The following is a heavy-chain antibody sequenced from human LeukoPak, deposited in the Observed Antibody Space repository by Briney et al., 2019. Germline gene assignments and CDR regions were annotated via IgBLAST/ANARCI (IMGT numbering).Heavy chain of an antibody. CDR2: IYYTGSP. J-gene: IGHJ4*02. D-gene: IGHD2-15*01. Sequence: SETLSLTCTVSGGSISSSSYYWGWIRQPPGKGLEWIGSIYYTGSPFYNPSLRSRVTMSVDTAENQCSLNLNSVTAADTAIYYCARQTYFYEASGHLNDNWGQGTLVTVSS. CDR1: GGSISSSSYY. V-gene: IGHV4-39*01. CDR3: ARQTYFYEASGHLNDN.